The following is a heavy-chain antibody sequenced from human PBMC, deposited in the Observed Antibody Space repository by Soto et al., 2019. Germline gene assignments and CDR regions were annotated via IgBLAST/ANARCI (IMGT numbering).Heavy chain of an antibody. CDR1: GFTFSDYY. CDR3: ARRSGTDKFFFDY. D-gene: IGHD6-13*01. Sequence: GGSLRLSCAASGFTFSDYYMTWIRQAPGKGLEWVSYISSSGSTIYSADSVKGRFIISRDNAKNSLYLQMNSLRAEDTAVYYCARRSGTDKFFFDYWGQGALVTVSS. V-gene: IGHV3-11*01. CDR2: ISSSGSTI. J-gene: IGHJ4*02.